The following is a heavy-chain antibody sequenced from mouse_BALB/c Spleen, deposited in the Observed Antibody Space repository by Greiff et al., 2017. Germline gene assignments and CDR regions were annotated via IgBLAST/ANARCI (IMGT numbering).Heavy chain of an antibody. CDR3: ARGYGYLYYFDY. J-gene: IGHJ2*01. V-gene: IGHV5-6-5*01. Sequence: EVQLVESGGGLVKPGGSLKLSCAASGFTFSSYAMSWVRQTPEKRLEWVASISSGGSTYYPDSVKGRFTISRDNARNILYLQMSSLRSEDTAMYYCARGYGYLYYFDYWGQGTTLTVSS. CDR1: GFTFSSYA. D-gene: IGHD1-2*01. CDR2: ISSGGST.